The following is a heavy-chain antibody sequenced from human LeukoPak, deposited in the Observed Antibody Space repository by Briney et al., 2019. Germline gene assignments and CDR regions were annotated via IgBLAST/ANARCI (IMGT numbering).Heavy chain of an antibody. D-gene: IGHD6-25*01. J-gene: IGHJ4*02. CDR2: ISSSGGAI. V-gene: IGHV3-11*04. CDR1: GFTFSDYY. Sequence: GGSLRLSCAASGFTFSDYYMSWIRQAPGKGLEWVSYISSSGGAIYYADSVKGRFTISRDDAENSLYLQLNSLRVEDTAVYYCTRGRRTNVYWGQGTLVTVSS. CDR3: TRGRRTNVY.